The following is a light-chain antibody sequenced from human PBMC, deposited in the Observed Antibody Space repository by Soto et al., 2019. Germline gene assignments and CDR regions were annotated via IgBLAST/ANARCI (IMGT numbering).Light chain of an antibody. CDR2: RTN. CDR1: SSNIGMGYD. V-gene: IGLV1-40*01. Sequence: QSGLTQPPSVSGAPGERVTISCTGSSSNIGMGYDVHWYQRLPGTAPKLLIYRTNNRPSGVPDRFSGSKSDTSASLAITGLQAEDEADYFCASYTDYNPLVIFGGGTKLTVL. J-gene: IGLJ2*01. CDR3: ASYTDYNPLVI.